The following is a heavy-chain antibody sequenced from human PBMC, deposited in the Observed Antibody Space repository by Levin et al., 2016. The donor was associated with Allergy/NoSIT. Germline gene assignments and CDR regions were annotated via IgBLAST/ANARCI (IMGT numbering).Heavy chain of an antibody. J-gene: IGHJ5*02. D-gene: IGHD2-21*02. V-gene: IGHV1-69*02. Sequence: WVRQAPGQGLEWMGRIIPILGIANYAQKFQGRVTITADKSTSTAYMELSSLRSEDTAVYYCARQGVYSWTDCGGDCYVWFDPWGQGTLVTVSS. CDR3: ARQGVYSWTDCGGDCYVWFDP. CDR2: IIPILGIA.